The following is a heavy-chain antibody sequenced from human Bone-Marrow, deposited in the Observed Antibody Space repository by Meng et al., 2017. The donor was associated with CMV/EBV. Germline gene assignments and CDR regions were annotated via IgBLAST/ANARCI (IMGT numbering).Heavy chain of an antibody. J-gene: IGHJ4*02. D-gene: IGHD5-12*01. CDR2: ISGSNSHI. Sequence: GESLKISCTSSGFTFNIYNMNWVRQAPGKGLEWVSSISGSNSHIYYADSVKGRFTISRDNAKNSLHLQMSSLRAEDTAMYYCARGLGDSGSGNYFDYWGQGILVTVSS. CDR1: GFTFNIYN. CDR3: ARGLGDSGSGNYFDY. V-gene: IGHV3-21*01.